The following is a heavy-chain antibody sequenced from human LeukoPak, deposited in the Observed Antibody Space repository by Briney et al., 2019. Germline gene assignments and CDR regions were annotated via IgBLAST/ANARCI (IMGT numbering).Heavy chain of an antibody. CDR2: ISAYNGNT. CDR1: GYTFTSYG. CDR3: ARDPLYCSGGSCYSGIWFDP. Sequence: ASVKVSCKASGYTFTSYGISWLRQAPGQGLEWMGWISAYNGNTNYAQKLQGRVTMTTDTSTSTAYMELRSLRSDDTAVYYCARDPLYCSGGSCYSGIWFDPWGQGTLVTVSS. D-gene: IGHD2-15*01. V-gene: IGHV1-18*01. J-gene: IGHJ5*02.